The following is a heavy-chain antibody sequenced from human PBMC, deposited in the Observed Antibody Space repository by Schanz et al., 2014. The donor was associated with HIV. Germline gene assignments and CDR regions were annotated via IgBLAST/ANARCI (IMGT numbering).Heavy chain of an antibody. CDR3: TSKNQFSLNLNSVTDADTAVYYCARIDGSWFDP. CDR2: ISDSGST. Sequence: QVQLQESGPGLVKPSQTLSLTCTVSGAAINRGGYYWSWIRQHPGKGLEWLGFISDSGSTFYSPRPPGTPRGAHGFSSHNGSPFYSPSRKGRISLSVDTSKNQFSLNLNSVTDADTAVYYCARIDGSWFDPWGQGTLVTVSS. CDR1: GAAINRGGYY. V-gene: IGHV4-31*01. D-gene: IGHD3-3*02. J-gene: IGHJ5*02.